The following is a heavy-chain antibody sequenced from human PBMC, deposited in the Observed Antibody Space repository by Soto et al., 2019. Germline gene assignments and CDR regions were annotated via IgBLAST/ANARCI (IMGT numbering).Heavy chain of an antibody. Sequence: EVQLVESGGGLVQPGGSLRLSCAASGFSFSTYWMHCVRQAPGKGLEWVSFINSDGTTTTYADSVEGRFTISRDNAKNTLYLQLNSLRVEDTVVYYCARLWGSMVRGVIRRYYGRDVWGQGTKVTVSS. CDR3: ARLWGSMVRGVIRRYYGRDV. J-gene: IGHJ6*02. D-gene: IGHD3-10*01. CDR2: INSDGTTT. CDR1: GFSFSTYW. V-gene: IGHV3-74*01.